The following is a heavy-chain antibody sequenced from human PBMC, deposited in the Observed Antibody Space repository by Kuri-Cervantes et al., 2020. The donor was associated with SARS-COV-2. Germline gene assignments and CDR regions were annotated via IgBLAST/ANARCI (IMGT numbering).Heavy chain of an antibody. J-gene: IGHJ4*02. V-gene: IGHV3-23*01. CDR1: GFTFSSYA. D-gene: IGHD3-16*01. CDR3: ARRGWGSYYFDY. CDR2: ISGSGGST. Sequence: GGSLRLSCAASGFTFSSYAMSWVRQAPGKGLEWVSAISGSGGSTYYADSVKGRFTISRDNSKNTLYLQMNSLRAEDTAVYYCARRGWGSYYFDYWGQGTLVTVSS.